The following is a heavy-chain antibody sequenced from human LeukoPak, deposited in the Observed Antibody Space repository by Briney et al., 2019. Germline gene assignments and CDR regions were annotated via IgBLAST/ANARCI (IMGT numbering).Heavy chain of an antibody. V-gene: IGHV1-18*01. CDR1: GYTFTSYG. CDR2: ISAYNGNT. J-gene: IGHJ5*02. D-gene: IGHD4-17*01. Sequence: ASVKVSCKASGYTFTSYGISWVRQAPGQGLEWMGWISAYNGNTNYAQKLQGRVTMTTDTSTSTAYMELRSLRSDDTAVYYCARDSAWGTVTKKVYFDPWGQGTLVTVSS. CDR3: ARDSAWGTVTKKVYFDP.